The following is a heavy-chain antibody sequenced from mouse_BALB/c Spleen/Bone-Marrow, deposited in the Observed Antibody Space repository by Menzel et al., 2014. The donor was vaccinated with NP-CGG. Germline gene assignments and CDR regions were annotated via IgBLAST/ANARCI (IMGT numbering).Heavy chain of an antibody. CDR2: IYPGDGDT. J-gene: IGHJ3*01. CDR3: ARGWDWFAY. CDR1: GYTFTSYW. V-gene: IGHV1-87*01. D-gene: IGHD4-1*01. Sequence: QVQLKESGAELARPGASVKLSCKASGYTFTSYWMQWVEQRPGQGLEWIGAIYPGDGDTRYTQKFKGKATLTADKSSSTAYMQLSSLASEDSAVYYCARGWDWFAYWGQGTLVTVSA.